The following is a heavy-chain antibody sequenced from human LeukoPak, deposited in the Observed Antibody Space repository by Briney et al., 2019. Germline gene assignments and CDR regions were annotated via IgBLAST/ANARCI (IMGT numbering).Heavy chain of an antibody. CDR2: IISNGGST. D-gene: IGHD2-21*02. CDR3: AKGVACGGDCYLYFQH. V-gene: IGHV3-64*01. Sequence: PGGSLRLSCAASGFTFSSYAMHWVRQAPGKGLEYVSAIISNGGSTYYANSVKGRFTISRDNSKNTLYLQMNSARAEDTAVYYCAKGVACGGDCYLYFQHWGQGTLVTVSS. CDR1: GFTFSSYA. J-gene: IGHJ1*01.